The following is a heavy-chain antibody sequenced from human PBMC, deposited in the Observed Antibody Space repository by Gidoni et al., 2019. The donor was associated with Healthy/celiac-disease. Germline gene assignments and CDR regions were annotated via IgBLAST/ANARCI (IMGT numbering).Heavy chain of an antibody. V-gene: IGHV3-30-3*01. CDR1: GFPFSSYA. Sequence: QVQLVESGGGVVQPGRSLRLPCAASGFPFSSYAMHWVRQGPGKGVELWAIISYDGSNKYYADSVKGRFTISRDSSKNTLYLQMSSLRAEETAVYYCARGGGYCSSTSCRDAFDIWGQGTMVTVSS. CDR3: ARGGGYCSSTSCRDAFDI. D-gene: IGHD2-2*01. CDR2: ISYDGSNK. J-gene: IGHJ3*02.